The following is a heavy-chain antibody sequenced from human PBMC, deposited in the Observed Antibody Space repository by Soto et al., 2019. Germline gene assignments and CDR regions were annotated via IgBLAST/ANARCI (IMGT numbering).Heavy chain of an antibody. CDR3: ATCSTSSGYYPRWYYYGMDV. CDR1: GYTLTELS. J-gene: IGHJ6*02. D-gene: IGHD3-22*01. V-gene: IGHV1-24*01. CDR2: FDPEDGET. Sequence: ASVKVSCKVSGYTLTELSMHWVRQAPGKGLEWMGGFDPEDGETIYAQKFQGRVTMTEDTSTDTAYMELSSLRSEDTAVYYCATCSTSSGYYPRWYYYGMDVWGQGTTVTVS.